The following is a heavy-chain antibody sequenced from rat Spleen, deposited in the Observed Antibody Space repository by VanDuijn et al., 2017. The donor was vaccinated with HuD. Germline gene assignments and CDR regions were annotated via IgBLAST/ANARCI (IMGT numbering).Heavy chain of an antibody. J-gene: IGHJ4*01. V-gene: IGHV5-29*01. CDR3: ARQPVEYYYSSLNYVMDA. CDR2: IRYGDSSGHSST. Sequence: EVQLVESGGGLVQPGRSLKLSCAASGFTFSDYGMAWVRQAPTKGLEWVATIRYGDSSGHSSTYYLASVKGRFTISRDNAKSTLYLKMDSLRSEDTATYYCARQPVEYYYSSLNYVMDAWGQGASVTVSS. D-gene: IGHD1-2*01. CDR1: GFTFSDYG.